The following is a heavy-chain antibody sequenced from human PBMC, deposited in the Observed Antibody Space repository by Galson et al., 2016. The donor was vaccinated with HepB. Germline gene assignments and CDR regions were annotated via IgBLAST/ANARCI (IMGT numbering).Heavy chain of an antibody. D-gene: IGHD4-17*01. CDR3: ARTLNTGTHWYFDL. J-gene: IGHJ2*01. CDR2: KWYAGLSE. CDR1: GFTFSTYG. Sequence: SLRLSCAASGFTFSTYGMHWVRQAPGKGLEWVAVKWYAGLSEYYADSVKGRFTISRDNSKNTLYLQMNSLRAEDTAVYYCARTLNTGTHWYFDLWGRGTLVTVSS. V-gene: IGHV3-33*01.